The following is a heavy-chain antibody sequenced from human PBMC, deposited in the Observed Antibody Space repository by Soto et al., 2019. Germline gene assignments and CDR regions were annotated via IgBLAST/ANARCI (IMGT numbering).Heavy chain of an antibody. CDR3: ARASKAPGDYVFDY. J-gene: IGHJ4*02. D-gene: IGHD4-17*01. CDR1: GFTGSSNY. CDR2: IYRDGST. Sequence: GGSLRLSCAASGFTGSSNYMSWVRQAPGKGLECVAVIYRDGSTYYADSVKGRFTISRDNSKNTLYLQMNSLRAEDTAVYHCARASKAPGDYVFDYWGQGTLVTVSS. V-gene: IGHV3-66*01.